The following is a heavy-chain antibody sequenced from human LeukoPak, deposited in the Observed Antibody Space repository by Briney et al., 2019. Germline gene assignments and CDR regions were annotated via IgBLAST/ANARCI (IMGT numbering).Heavy chain of an antibody. D-gene: IGHD1-1*01. J-gene: IGHJ4*02. Sequence: PSQTLSLTCAISGDSFSSKSAAWHWIRQSPSRGLEWLGRTYYRSKWYHEYAVSVKSRITINPDTSKNQFSLQLNSVTPEDTAIYYCAILRTASSFDFWGQGTLVTVSS. CDR3: AILRTASSFDF. CDR1: GDSFSSKSAA. V-gene: IGHV6-1*01. CDR2: TYYRSKWYH.